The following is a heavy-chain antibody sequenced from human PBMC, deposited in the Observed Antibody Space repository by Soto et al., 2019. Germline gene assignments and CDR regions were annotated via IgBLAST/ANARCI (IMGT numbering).Heavy chain of an antibody. V-gene: IGHV4-4*07. CDR3: AGESGENWSYEAY. CDR2: ISTTGNT. D-gene: IGHD1-7*01. Sequence: QVQLQESGPGLVKPSETLSLTCTVSGDTITSFSWNWIRQSAGKGLEWIGRISTTGNTHYNPSLESRVTMSLDTSKNQFSLKLTSVTAADTAVYYCAGESGENWSYEAYWGQGTLVTVSS. J-gene: IGHJ4*02. CDR1: GDTITSFS.